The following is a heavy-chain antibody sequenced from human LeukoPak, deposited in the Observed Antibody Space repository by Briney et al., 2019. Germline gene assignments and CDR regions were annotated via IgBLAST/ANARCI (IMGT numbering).Heavy chain of an antibody. CDR2: IYYRGST. CDR1: GGSISSYY. Sequence: SETLSLTCTVSGGSISSYYWSWIRQPPVKGLEWIGYIYYRGSTNYNPSLKSRVTILVDTSKNQLSLKLSSVTAADTAVYYCARDSSGWPLDAFDIWGQGTMVTVSS. V-gene: IGHV4-59*01. CDR3: ARDSSGWPLDAFDI. J-gene: IGHJ3*02. D-gene: IGHD6-19*01.